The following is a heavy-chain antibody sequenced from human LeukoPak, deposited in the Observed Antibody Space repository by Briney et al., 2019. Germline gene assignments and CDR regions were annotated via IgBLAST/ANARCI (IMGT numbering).Heavy chain of an antibody. CDR1: GGTFSSYA. CDR2: IIPIFGTA. CDR3: ATRGRGEPPDNFDY. Sequence: ASVKVSCKASGGTFSSYAISWVRQAPGQGLEWMGGIIPIFGTANYAQKFQGRVTITADESTSTAYMVLSSLRSEDTAVYYCATRGRGEPPDNFDYWGQGTLVTVSS. V-gene: IGHV1-69*13. J-gene: IGHJ4*02. D-gene: IGHD3-16*01.